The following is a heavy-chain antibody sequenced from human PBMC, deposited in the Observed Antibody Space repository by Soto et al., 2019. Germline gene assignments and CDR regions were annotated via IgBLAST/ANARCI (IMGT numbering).Heavy chain of an antibody. CDR2: IYYNGTT. CDR3: ARDKITGLFDY. V-gene: IGHV4-31*03. Sequence: SETLSLTCTVSGGSISSPNFYWSWIRQHPGKGLEWIGHIYYNGTTYYNPTLKSRVSISVDTSKNQFSLKLTSVTAADTAVYYCARDKITGLFDYWGQGTLVTVSS. D-gene: IGHD2-8*02. J-gene: IGHJ4*02. CDR1: GGSISSPNFY.